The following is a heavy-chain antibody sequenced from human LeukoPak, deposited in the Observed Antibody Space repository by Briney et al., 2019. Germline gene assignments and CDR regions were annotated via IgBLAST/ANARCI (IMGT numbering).Heavy chain of an antibody. CDR1: GFTFSSYW. CDR2: IKQDGSDK. CDR3: AKWLTQYHYYMDA. Sequence: PGGSLRLSCAVSGFTFSSYWMSWVRQAPGKGLEWVANIKQDGSDKDYVDSVKGRFTISRDNAKNSLYLQMNSLTAEDTAVYYCAKWLTQYHYYMDAWGKGTTVTVSS. V-gene: IGHV3-7*01. J-gene: IGHJ6*03. D-gene: IGHD6-19*01.